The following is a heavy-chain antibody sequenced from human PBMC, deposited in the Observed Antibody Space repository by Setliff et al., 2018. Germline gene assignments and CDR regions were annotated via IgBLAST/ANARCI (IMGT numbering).Heavy chain of an antibody. CDR2: IIPILGIA. J-gene: IGHJ3*02. D-gene: IGHD3-22*01. V-gene: IGHV1-69*10. CDR3: ARNGDSSGYSYDAFDI. CDR1: GGTFSSYA. Sequence: GASVKVSCKASGGTFSSYAISWVRQAPGQGLEWMGGIIPILGIANYAQKFQGRVTITADKSTSTAYMELNSLRSEDTAVYYCARNGDSSGYSYDAFDIWGQGTMVTVSS.